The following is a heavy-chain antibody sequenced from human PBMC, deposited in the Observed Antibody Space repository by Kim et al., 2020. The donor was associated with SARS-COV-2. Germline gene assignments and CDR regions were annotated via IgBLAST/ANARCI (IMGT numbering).Heavy chain of an antibody. V-gene: IGHV1-69*13. Sequence: SVNVSCKASGGTFSSYAISWVRQAPGQGLEWMGGIIPIFGTANYAQKFQGRVTITADESTSTAYMELSSLRSEDTAVYYCARAVRHGNCSGGSCYSSGYYYGMDVWGQGTTVTVSS. D-gene: IGHD2-15*01. J-gene: IGHJ6*02. CDR3: ARAVRHGNCSGGSCYSSGYYYGMDV. CDR2: IIPIFGTA. CDR1: GGTFSSYA.